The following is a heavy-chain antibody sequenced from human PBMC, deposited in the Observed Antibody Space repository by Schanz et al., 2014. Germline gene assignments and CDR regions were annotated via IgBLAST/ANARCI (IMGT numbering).Heavy chain of an antibody. Sequence: QVQLQESGPGLVKPSQTLSLTCSVSGGSISSGSYYWNWIRQPAGKGLEWIGRVYTSGSTNYNPSLKWRVPIPLDTSKIQFPLKLRSWTAADTAVYYCARGGARRFPVVPDAIQGLRGHYYYYYLDVWGKGTTVTASS. CDR2: VYTSGST. CDR1: GGSISSGSYY. V-gene: IGHV4-61*02. CDR3: ARGGARRFPVVPDAIQGLRGHYYYYYLDV. D-gene: IGHD2-2*02. J-gene: IGHJ6*03.